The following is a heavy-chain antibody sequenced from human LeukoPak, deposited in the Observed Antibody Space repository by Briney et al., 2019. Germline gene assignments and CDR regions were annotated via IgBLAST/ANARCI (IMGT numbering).Heavy chain of an antibody. CDR2: ISYDGSNK. CDR1: GFTFSSYA. J-gene: IGHJ4*02. Sequence: GGSLRLSCAASGFTFSSYAMHWVRQAPGKGLEWVAVISYDGSNKYYADSVKGRFTISRDNSKNTLYLQMNSLRAEDTAVYYCARARYSSGWYYFDYWGQGTLVTVSS. V-gene: IGHV3-30*04. CDR3: ARARYSSGWYYFDY. D-gene: IGHD6-19*01.